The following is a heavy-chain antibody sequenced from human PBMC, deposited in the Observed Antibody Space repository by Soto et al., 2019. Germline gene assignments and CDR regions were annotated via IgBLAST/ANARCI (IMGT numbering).Heavy chain of an antibody. CDR3: ARLLLRFLEWLSPRGNWFDP. CDR1: GGSISSSNW. D-gene: IGHD3-3*01. J-gene: IGHJ5*02. V-gene: IGHV4-39*01. CDR2: IYYSGST. Sequence: PSETLSLTCAVSGGSISSSNWWSWIRHPPGKCLEWIGSIYYSGSTYYNPSLKSRVTISVDTSKNQFSLKLSSVTAADTAVYYCARLLLRFLEWLSPRGNWFDPWGQGTLVTVAS.